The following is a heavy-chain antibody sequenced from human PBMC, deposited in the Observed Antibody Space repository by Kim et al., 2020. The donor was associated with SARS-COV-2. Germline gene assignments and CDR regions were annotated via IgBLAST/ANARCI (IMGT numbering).Heavy chain of an antibody. J-gene: IGHJ4*02. Sequence: SVKVSCKASGGTFSSYTISWVRQAPGQGLEWMGRIIPILGIANYGQKFQGRVTITADKSTSTAYMELSSLRSEDTAVYYCARDAPPYGSGSYYYFDYWGQGTLVTVSS. CDR2: IIPILGIA. CDR3: ARDAPPYGSGSYYYFDY. D-gene: IGHD3-10*01. CDR1: GGTFSSYT. V-gene: IGHV1-69*04.